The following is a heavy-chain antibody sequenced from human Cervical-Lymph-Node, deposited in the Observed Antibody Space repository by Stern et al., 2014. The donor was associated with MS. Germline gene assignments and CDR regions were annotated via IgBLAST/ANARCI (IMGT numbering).Heavy chain of an antibody. V-gene: IGHV3-33*06. Sequence: VHLVESGGGVVQPGRSLRLSCAASGFTFSNFGIHWVRQAPGKGLEWVSIIYYDGSNKYYADSVKGRFTISRDNSKSTLYLQMNDLRAEDTAVYYCAKDKGSGYIDYWGQGTLVTVSS. CDR1: GFTFSNFG. J-gene: IGHJ4*02. CDR2: IYYDGSNK. D-gene: IGHD3-22*01. CDR3: AKDKGSGYIDY.